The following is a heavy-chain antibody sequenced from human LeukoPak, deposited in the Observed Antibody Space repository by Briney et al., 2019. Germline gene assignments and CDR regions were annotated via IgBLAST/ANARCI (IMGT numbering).Heavy chain of an antibody. V-gene: IGHV3-23*01. CDR2: ISGSGGST. D-gene: IGHD7-27*01. CDR1: GFTVSNNY. CDR3: AKGWGIDY. Sequence: GGSLRLSCAASGFTVSNNYMSWVRQAPGKGLEWVSAISGSGGSTYYADSVKGRFTISRDNSKNTLYLQMNSLRAEDTAVYYCAKGWGIDYWGQGTLVTVSS. J-gene: IGHJ4*02.